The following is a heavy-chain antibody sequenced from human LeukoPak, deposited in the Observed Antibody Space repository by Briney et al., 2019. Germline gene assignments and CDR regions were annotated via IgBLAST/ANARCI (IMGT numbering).Heavy chain of an antibody. CDR3: AKSSSRAPDYYYYYMDA. Sequence: KPSETLSLTCTVSGGSINNYYWSWIRQPPGKGLEWIGYVYYSGSTNYNPSLKSRVTISLDTSKKQFSLKLSSVTAADTAVYYCAKSSSRAPDYYYYYMDAWGKGTTVTVSS. J-gene: IGHJ6*03. CDR1: GGSINNYY. D-gene: IGHD2-2*01. CDR2: VYYSGST. V-gene: IGHV4-59*08.